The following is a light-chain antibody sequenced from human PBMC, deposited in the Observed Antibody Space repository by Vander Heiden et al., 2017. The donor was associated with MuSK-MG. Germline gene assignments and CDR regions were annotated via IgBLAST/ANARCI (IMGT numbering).Light chain of an antibody. CDR3: QKYNSGPRT. CDR1: QGISNY. Sequence: HAPSTLSASGGDRATLTCRASQGISNYLAWYQQKPGKVPKLLIYAASTWQSGIPARFSGSGSGTDFTLTISSLQPEDVATYYCQKYNSGPRTFGPGTKVEIK. J-gene: IGKJ1*01. CDR2: AAS. V-gene: IGKV1-27*01.